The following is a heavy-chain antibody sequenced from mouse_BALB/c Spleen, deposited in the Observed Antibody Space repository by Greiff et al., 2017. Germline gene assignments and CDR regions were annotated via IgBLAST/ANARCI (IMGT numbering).Heavy chain of an antibody. CDR1: GFTFSDYY. Sequence: DVQLQESGGGLVKPGGSLKLSCAASGFTFSDYYMYWVRQTPEKRLEWVATISDGGSYTYYPDSVKGRFTISRDNAKNNLYLQMSSLKSEDTAMYYCARAWAMDYWGQGTSVTVSS. CDR3: ARAWAMDY. V-gene: IGHV5-4*02. J-gene: IGHJ4*01. CDR2: ISDGGSYT.